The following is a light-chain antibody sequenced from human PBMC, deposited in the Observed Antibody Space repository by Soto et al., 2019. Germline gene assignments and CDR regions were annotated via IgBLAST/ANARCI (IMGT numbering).Light chain of an antibody. Sequence: EIVMTQSPATLSVSPGERATLSCRASQSVSSNLAWYQLKPGQAPRLLIYGASTRATGIPARFSGSGSGTEFTLTISSLQSEDFAVSYCQQYNNWPLTFGQGTKVEIK. CDR1: QSVSSN. V-gene: IGKV3-15*01. CDR2: GAS. CDR3: QQYNNWPLT. J-gene: IGKJ1*01.